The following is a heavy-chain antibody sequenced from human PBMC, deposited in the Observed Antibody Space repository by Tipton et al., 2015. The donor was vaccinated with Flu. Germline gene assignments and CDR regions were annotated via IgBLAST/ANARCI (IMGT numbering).Heavy chain of an antibody. Sequence: LRLSCSVSGDSIGINYYWGWIRQPPGKGLEWIGNIHRSGNTYRNPSLKSRVTVSVDTSKNQFSLKVTSVTAADTAVYYCARGLYGSGSHQRRYFDSWGQGTLVTVSS. CDR2: IHRSGNT. CDR3: ARGLYGSGSHQRRYFDS. D-gene: IGHD3-10*01. CDR1: GDSIGINYY. V-gene: IGHV4-38-2*02. J-gene: IGHJ4*02.